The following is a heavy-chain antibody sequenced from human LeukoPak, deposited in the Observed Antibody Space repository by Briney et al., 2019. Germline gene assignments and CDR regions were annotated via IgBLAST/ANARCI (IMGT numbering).Heavy chain of an antibody. D-gene: IGHD2-15*01. V-gene: IGHV3-30*18. Sequence: PGGSLRLSCAASGFTFSSFDMHWVRQAPGKGLEWVAVISYDGSNKYFANSVKGRFAISRDNSKNTLFLQMKSLRTEDTAVYYCVKASVVVVVARFDYWGQGTLVTVSS. CDR3: VKASVVVVVARFDY. J-gene: IGHJ4*02. CDR1: GFTFSSFD. CDR2: ISYDGSNK.